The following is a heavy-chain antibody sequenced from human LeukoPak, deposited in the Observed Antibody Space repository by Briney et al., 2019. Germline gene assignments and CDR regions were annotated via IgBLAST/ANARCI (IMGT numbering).Heavy chain of an antibody. CDR2: IYISGST. J-gene: IGHJ4*02. D-gene: IGHD2-15*01. V-gene: IGHV4-4*07. CDR1: GASINSHY. CDR3: ARALNPLPGTYYFDY. Sequence: SETLSLTCTVSGASINSHYWSWIRQPAGKGLEWIGRIYISGSTNYNSSLQSRVTMSVDTSKNQFSLKLSSVTAADTSVYYCARALNPLPGTYYFDYWGQGTLVTVSS.